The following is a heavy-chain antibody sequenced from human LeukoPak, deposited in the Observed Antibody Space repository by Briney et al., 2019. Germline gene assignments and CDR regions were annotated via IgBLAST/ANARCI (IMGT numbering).Heavy chain of an antibody. J-gene: IGHJ3*02. D-gene: IGHD6-19*01. CDR1: GFTFNTYW. Sequence: GGSLRLSCAASGFTFNTYWMSWVRQAPGNGLQWVASIKPDGSVTYYVDSVKGRFTASRDNAKNSLYLQMNSLRAEDTAVYSCARALIAVADTGAFDIWGQGTMVTVSS. CDR2: IKPDGSVT. CDR3: ARALIAVADTGAFDI. V-gene: IGHV3-7*01.